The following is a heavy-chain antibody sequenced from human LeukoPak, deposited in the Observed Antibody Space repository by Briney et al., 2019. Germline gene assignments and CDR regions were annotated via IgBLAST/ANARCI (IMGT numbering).Heavy chain of an antibody. CDR3: ARGGWCDY. D-gene: IGHD2-21*01. J-gene: IGHJ4*02. Sequence: GGSLRLSCAASGPTFSSYAVSWVRQAPGKGMEWVSGISASVDRTSYADSGKGRFTITRDNSKNTQYLQMSSLRAEDTAVYYCARGGWCDYWGQGTLVTVSS. CDR2: ISASVDRT. CDR1: GPTFSSYA. V-gene: IGHV3-23*01.